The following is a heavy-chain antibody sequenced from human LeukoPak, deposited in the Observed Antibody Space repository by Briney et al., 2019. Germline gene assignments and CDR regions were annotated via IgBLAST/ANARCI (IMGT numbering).Heavy chain of an antibody. J-gene: IGHJ4*02. CDR1: GFTFSSCG. V-gene: IGHV3-33*06. Sequence: GGSLRLSCAASGFTFSSCGMHWVRQAPGKGLEWVAVIWYDGSNKYYADSVKGRFTISRDNSKNTLYLQMNSLRAEDTAVYYCAKETYYYGSGSYYCDYWGQGTLVTVSS. CDR3: AKETYYYGSGSYYCDY. CDR2: IWYDGSNK. D-gene: IGHD3-10*01.